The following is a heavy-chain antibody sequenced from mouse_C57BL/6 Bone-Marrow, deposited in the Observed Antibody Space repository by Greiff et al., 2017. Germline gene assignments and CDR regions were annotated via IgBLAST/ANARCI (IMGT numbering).Heavy chain of an antibody. Sequence: QVQLQQPGAELVKPGASVKLSCKASGYTFTSYWMHWVKQRPGQGLEWIGMIHPNSGSTNYNEKFKSKATLTVDKSSSTAYMQLSSLTSEDSAVYYCARPYYSNYVNARDYWGQGTSVTVSS. V-gene: IGHV1-64*01. CDR3: ARPYYSNYVNARDY. CDR2: IHPNSGST. D-gene: IGHD2-5*01. CDR1: GYTFTSYW. J-gene: IGHJ4*01.